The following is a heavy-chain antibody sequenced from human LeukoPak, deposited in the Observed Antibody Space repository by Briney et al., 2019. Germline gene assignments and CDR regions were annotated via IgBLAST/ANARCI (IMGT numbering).Heavy chain of an antibody. CDR1: GFTFSSYA. Sequence: GGSLRLTCAASGFTFSSYAMSWVRQAPGKGLEWVSAISGSGGSTYYADSVKGRFTISRDNSKNTLYLQMNSLRAEDTAVYYCARDYYDSSGYYTNWGQGTLVTVSS. V-gene: IGHV3-23*01. J-gene: IGHJ4*02. CDR3: ARDYYDSSGYYTN. CDR2: ISGSGGST. D-gene: IGHD3-22*01.